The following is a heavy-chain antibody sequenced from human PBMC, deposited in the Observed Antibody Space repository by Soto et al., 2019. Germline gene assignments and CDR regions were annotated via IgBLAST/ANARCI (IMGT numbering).Heavy chain of an antibody. CDR1: GYTFTSYG. Sequence: ASVKVSCKASGYTFTSYGISWVRQAPGQGLEWMGWISAYNGNTNYAQKLQGRVTMTTDTSTSTAYMELRSLRSDDTAVYYCAREKLGYCSGGSCYGYYYYMDVWGKGTTVTVSS. CDR2: ISAYNGNT. V-gene: IGHV1-18*01. D-gene: IGHD2-15*01. CDR3: AREKLGYCSGGSCYGYYYYMDV. J-gene: IGHJ6*03.